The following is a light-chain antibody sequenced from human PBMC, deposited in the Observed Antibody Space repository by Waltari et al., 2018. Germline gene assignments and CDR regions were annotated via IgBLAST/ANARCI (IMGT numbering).Light chain of an antibody. V-gene: IGKV3-20*01. CDR1: QSVSRT. CDR2: GAS. CDR3: QHYVRLPAT. Sequence: EIVLTQSPGILSLSPGERATLSCRASQSVSRTLAWYQQKPGQAPRLLIYGASPRATGIPDRFSGGGSGTDFSLTISRLEPEDFAVYYCQHYVRLPATFGQGTKGEIK. J-gene: IGKJ1*01.